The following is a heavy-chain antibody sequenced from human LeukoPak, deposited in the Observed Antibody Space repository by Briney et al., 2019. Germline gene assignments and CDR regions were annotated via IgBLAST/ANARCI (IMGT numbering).Heavy chain of an antibody. CDR3: AKSDFWSGYYPPPDY. CDR2: SGSGGGT. D-gene: IGHD3-3*01. V-gene: IGHV3-23*01. CDR1: GFIFGNYA. J-gene: IGHJ4*02. Sequence: PGGSLRLSCAASGFIFGNYAMSWVRQAPGKGLEWVSGSGSGGGTYYANSVKGRFTISRDNSKNTLYLQMNSLRAEGTAVYYCAKSDFWSGYYPPPDYWGQGTLVTVSS.